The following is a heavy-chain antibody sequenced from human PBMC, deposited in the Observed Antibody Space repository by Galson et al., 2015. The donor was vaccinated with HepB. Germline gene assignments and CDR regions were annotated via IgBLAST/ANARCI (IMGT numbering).Heavy chain of an antibody. D-gene: IGHD2-2*01. J-gene: IGHJ6*03. Sequence: SVKVSCKASGFTSTSYAINWVRQATGQGLEWMGWMNPNRGNTGYAQKFQGRVTMTRNTSISTAYMELSSLRSEDTAVYYCARQRSCSSTSCHNYYMGVGGRGTPVTV. V-gene: IGHV1-8*01. CDR3: ARQRSCSSTSCHNYYMGV. CDR1: GFTSTSYA. CDR2: MNPNRGNT.